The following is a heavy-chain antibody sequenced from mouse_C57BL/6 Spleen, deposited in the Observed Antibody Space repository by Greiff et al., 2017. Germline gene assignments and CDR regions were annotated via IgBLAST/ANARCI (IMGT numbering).Heavy chain of an antibody. CDR3: ARLYGSSHYYAMDY. CDR2: ISSGGSYP. D-gene: IGHD1-1*01. CDR1: GFTFSSSG. Sequence: EVKLVESGGDLVKPGGSLKLSCAASGFTFSSSGMSWVRQTPDKRLEWVATISSGGSYPYYPDSVKGRFTISRDNAKNTLYLQMRSLKSADTAMYYCARLYGSSHYYAMDYWGQGTSVTVSS. V-gene: IGHV5-6*01. J-gene: IGHJ4*01.